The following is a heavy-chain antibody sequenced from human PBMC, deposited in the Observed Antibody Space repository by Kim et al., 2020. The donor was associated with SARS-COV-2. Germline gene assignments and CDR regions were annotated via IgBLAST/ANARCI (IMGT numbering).Heavy chain of an antibody. J-gene: IGHJ4*02. V-gene: IGHV3-11*06. D-gene: IGHD4-4*01. CDR2: K. CDR3: ARGPNYSPFDY. Sequence: KNYASSVRARFHIPRDNDKNSLYLKMNSLRAEETAVYYCARGPNYSPFDYWGQGTLVTVSS.